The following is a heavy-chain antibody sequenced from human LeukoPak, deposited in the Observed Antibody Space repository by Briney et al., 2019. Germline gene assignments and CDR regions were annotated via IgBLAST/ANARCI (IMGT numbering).Heavy chain of an antibody. V-gene: IGHV3-30*19. CDR3: VRDVLFAVGDTFDI. CDR1: GLFFSTSG. D-gene: IGHD3-10*02. Sequence: GGSLRLSCTASGLFFSTSGMHWVRQAPGKGLECVAFIKRDETERWILDSVKGRFTISRDNSKNTLYLEMNTLRTEDTAVYYCVRDVLFAVGDTFDIWGQGTMVTVS. J-gene: IGHJ3*02. CDR2: IKRDETER.